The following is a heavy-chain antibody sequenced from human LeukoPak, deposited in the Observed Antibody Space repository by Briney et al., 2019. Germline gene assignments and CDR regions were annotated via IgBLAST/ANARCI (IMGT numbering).Heavy chain of an antibody. D-gene: IGHD1-1*01. J-gene: IGHJ5*02. CDR2: VNAGNGNT. CDR1: GYTFTSYA. Sequence: ASVKVSCKASGYTFTSYAMHWVRQAPGQRLEWMGWVNAGNGNTKYSQKFQGRVTITRDTSARTDYMELSSLRSEDTAVYYCARGSNWNDEGGWFDPWGQGTLVTVSS. V-gene: IGHV1-3*01. CDR3: ARGSNWNDEGGWFDP.